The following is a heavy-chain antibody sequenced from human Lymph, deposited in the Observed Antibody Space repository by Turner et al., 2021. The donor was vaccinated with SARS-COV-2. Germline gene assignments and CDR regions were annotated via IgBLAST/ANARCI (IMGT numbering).Heavy chain of an antibody. CDR2: ISSRGSYI. J-gene: IGHJ4*02. CDR1: GFTFSGYS. V-gene: IGHV3-21*01. CDR3: AREKLGELFDY. D-gene: IGHD3-10*01. Sequence: EVQLVESGGGLVKPGGSLRPSCAASGFTFSGYSMNWVRQAPGKGLEWVSSISSRGSYIYYADSVKGRFTISRDNAKNSMYLQMNSLRADDTAVYYCAREKLGELFDYWGQGTLVTVSS.